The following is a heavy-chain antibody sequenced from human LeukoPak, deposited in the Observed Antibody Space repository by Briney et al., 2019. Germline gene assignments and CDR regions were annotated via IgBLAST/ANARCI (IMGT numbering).Heavy chain of an antibody. CDR1: GFTFSSYS. D-gene: IGHD6-19*01. CDR3: ARDLLGAVAGTVVDY. CDR2: ISSSSSYI. Sequence: PGGSLRLSCAASGFTFSSYSMNWVRQAPGKGLEWVSSISSSSSYIYYADSVKGRFTISRDNAKNSLYLQMNSLRAEDTAVYYCARDLLGAVAGTVVDYWGQGTLVTVSS. V-gene: IGHV3-21*01. J-gene: IGHJ4*02.